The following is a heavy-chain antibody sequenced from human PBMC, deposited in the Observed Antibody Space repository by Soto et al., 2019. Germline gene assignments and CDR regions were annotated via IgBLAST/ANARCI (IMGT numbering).Heavy chain of an antibody. CDR2: ISYDGSNK. Sequence: HPGGSLRLSCAASGFTFSSYGMHWVRQAPGKGLEWVAVISYDGSNKYYADSVKGRFTISRDNSKNTLYLQMNSLRAEDTAVYYCAKSGDSSGIDDSGQGTLVTVSS. D-gene: IGHD3-22*01. J-gene: IGHJ4*02. V-gene: IGHV3-30*18. CDR3: AKSGDSSGIDD. CDR1: GFTFSSYG.